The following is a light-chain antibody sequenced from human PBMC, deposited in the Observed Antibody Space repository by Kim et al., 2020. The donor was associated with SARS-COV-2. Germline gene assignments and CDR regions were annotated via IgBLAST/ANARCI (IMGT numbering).Light chain of an antibody. CDR1: SSDIGGYDY. Sequence: QSALTQPPSASGSPGQSVTISCTGTSSDIGGYDYVSWYQQHPGKAPKVMIYEVSKRPAGVPDRFSGSKSGNTASLTVSGLQAEDEADYYCGSYADTNTLIFGGGTQLTVL. J-gene: IGLJ2*01. V-gene: IGLV2-8*01. CDR2: EVS. CDR3: GSYADTNTLI.